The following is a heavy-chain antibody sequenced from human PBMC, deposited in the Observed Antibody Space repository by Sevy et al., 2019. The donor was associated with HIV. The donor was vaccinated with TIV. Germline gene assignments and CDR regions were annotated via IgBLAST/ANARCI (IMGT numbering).Heavy chain of an antibody. D-gene: IGHD3-10*01. Sequence: GGSLRLSCAASGLGFTNAWMSWVRQAPGKGLEWVGRIKSRSEGGKTDFASPEKGRFIISRDDSKNTLYLQMNSLKTEDTAVYYCTTGHGSVAYWGQGTLVTVSS. CDR3: TTGHGSVAY. V-gene: IGHV3-15*01. CDR1: GLGFTNAW. J-gene: IGHJ4*02. CDR2: IKSRSEGGKT.